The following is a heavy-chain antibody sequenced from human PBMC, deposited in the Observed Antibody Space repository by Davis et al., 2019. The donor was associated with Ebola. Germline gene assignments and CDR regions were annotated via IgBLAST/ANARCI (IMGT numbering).Heavy chain of an antibody. J-gene: IGHJ4*02. Sequence: ASVKVFCSTSCYTFTSYGLVWVRQAAGLGLEWMGWISGFNTNTNFAQKFQGRVTVSKDTSTNTAYMDLRSLTSDDTAIYYCARAPNYDVLTGTSSYYFDYWGQGTLVTVSS. CDR3: ARAPNYDVLTGTSSYYFDY. V-gene: IGHV1-18*04. CDR2: ISGFNTNT. D-gene: IGHD3-9*01. CDR1: CYTFTSYG.